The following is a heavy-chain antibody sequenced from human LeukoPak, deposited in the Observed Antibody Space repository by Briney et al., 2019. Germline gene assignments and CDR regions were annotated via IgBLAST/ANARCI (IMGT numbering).Heavy chain of an antibody. D-gene: IGHD5-24*01. Sequence: ASVKVSCKASGYTFTGHYLHWVRQAPGQGPEWMGWINPYSGGTKFAQKFQGRATMTRDTSISAAYMELTGLTSDDTAVYYCARGWGDGYRPDYWGQGTLVTVSS. CDR2: INPYSGGT. J-gene: IGHJ4*02. CDR1: GYTFTGHY. V-gene: IGHV1-2*02. CDR3: ARGWGDGYRPDY.